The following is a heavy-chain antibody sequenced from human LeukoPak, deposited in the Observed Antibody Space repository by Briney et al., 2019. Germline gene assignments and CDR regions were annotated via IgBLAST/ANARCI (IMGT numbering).Heavy chain of an antibody. J-gene: IGHJ3*02. CDR2: ISSSGSTI. D-gene: IGHD3-3*01. V-gene: IGHV3-11*01. CDR1: GFTFSDYY. Sequence: GGSLRLSCAASGFTFSDYYMSWIRQAPGKGLEWVSYISSSGSTIYYADSVKGRFTISRDNAKNSLYLQMNSLRAEDTAVYYCARDWSAGAAQPLDAFDIWGQGTMVTVSS. CDR3: ARDWSAGAAQPLDAFDI.